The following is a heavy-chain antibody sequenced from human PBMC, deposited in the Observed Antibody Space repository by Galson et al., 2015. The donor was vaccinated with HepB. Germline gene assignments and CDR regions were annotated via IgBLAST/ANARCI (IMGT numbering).Heavy chain of an antibody. CDR3: ARWGGDRPFYDFWSGGDYMDV. CDR2: INPNSGGT. J-gene: IGHJ6*03. D-gene: IGHD3-3*01. CDR1: GYTFTGYY. Sequence: SVKVSCKASGYTFTGYYMHWVRQAPGQGLEWMGRINPNSGGTNYAQKFQGRVTMTRDTSISAAYMELSRLRSDDTAVYYCARWGGDRPFYDFWSGGDYMDVWGKGTTVTVSS. V-gene: IGHV1-2*06.